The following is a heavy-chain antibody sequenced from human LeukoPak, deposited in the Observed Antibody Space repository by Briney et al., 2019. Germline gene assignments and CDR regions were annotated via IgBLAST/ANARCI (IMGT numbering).Heavy chain of an antibody. CDR3: ARDHYYYYYGMDV. CDR2: ISSGSRYI. J-gene: IGHJ6*02. CDR1: GFIFSNYN. V-gene: IGHV3-21*01. Sequence: TGGSLRLSCAASGFIFSNYNMNWVRQAPGKGLEWVSSISSGSRYIYYADSLRGRFTISRDNAKNSLYLKMDSLRAEDTAVYYCARDHYYYYYGMDVWGQGTTVTVSS.